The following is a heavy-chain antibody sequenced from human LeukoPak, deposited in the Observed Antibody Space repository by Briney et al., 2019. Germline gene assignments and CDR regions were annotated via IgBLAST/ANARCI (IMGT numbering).Heavy chain of an antibody. Sequence: ASVKVSCKASGYTFTGYFLNWVRQAPGQGLEWLGWINPHSGSTTYAPRFEGRVALTRDTSISTAYMELTGLRSDDTAVYYCARRSTAASIDSWGQGTLLTVSS. J-gene: IGHJ4*02. V-gene: IGHV1-2*02. CDR3: ARRSTAASIDS. D-gene: IGHD6-6*01. CDR2: INPHSGST. CDR1: GYTFTGYF.